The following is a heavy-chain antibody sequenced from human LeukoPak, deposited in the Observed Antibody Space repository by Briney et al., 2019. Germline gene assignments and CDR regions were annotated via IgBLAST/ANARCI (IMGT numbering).Heavy chain of an antibody. Sequence: ASVKLSCKASGYTFTGYYIHWVRQAPGQGLEWMGMINPNSGYTNYARKFQGRVTMTRDTSISTAYMELSRLRSDDTAIYYCARDKGQQLVQYAFDIWGQGTMVTVSS. J-gene: IGHJ3*02. CDR3: ARDKGQQLVQYAFDI. V-gene: IGHV1-2*02. CDR1: GYTFTGYY. D-gene: IGHD6-13*01. CDR2: INPNSGYT.